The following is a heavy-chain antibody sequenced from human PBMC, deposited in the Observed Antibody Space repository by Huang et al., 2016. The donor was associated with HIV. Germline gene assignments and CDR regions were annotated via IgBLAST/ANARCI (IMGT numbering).Heavy chain of an antibody. CDR2: INHSGST. CDR1: GGSFSGYY. D-gene: IGHD1-1*01. V-gene: IGHV4-34*01. J-gene: IGHJ3*02. Sequence: QVQLQQWGAGLLKPSETLSLTCAVYGGSFSGYYWSWIRQSPGKGLEWSGEINHSGSTNYNPSPKSRLTISVDTSKNQFSLKLSSVTAADTAVYYCARERMMSWLDDHDAFDIWGQGTMVTVSS. CDR3: ARERMMSWLDDHDAFDI.